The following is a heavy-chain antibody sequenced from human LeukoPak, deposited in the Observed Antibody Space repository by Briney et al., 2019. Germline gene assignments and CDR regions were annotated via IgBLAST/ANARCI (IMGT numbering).Heavy chain of an antibody. CDR2: ISGSGGST. CDR3: AKDRAAAGLYYFDY. D-gene: IGHD6-13*01. CDR1: GFTFSSYA. Sequence: GGSLRLSCAASGFTFSSYAMSWVRQAPGKGVELVSAISGSGGSTYYADSVKGRFTISRDNSKNTLYLQMNSLRAEDTAVYYCAKDRAAAGLYYFDYWGQGTLVTVSS. J-gene: IGHJ4*02. V-gene: IGHV3-23*01.